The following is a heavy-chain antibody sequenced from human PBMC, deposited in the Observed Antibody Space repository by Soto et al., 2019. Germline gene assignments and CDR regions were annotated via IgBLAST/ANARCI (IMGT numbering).Heavy chain of an antibody. CDR3: AKGIAARPLDYYYYGMDV. D-gene: IGHD6-6*01. Sequence: ASVKVSCKASGGTFSSYAISWVRQAPGQGLEWMGGIIPIFGTANYAQKFQGRVTITADESTSTAYMELSSLRSEDTAVYYCAKGIAARPLDYYYYGMDVWGQGTTVTVSS. CDR2: IIPIFGTA. V-gene: IGHV1-69*13. J-gene: IGHJ6*02. CDR1: GGTFSSYA.